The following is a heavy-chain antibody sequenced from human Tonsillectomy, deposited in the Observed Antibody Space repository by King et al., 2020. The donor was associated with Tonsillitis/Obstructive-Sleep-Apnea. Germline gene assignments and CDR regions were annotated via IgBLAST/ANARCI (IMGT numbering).Heavy chain of an antibody. CDR1: GFTFSSYA. CDR2: ISYDGKNK. D-gene: IGHD6-13*01. V-gene: IGHV3-30*04. J-gene: IGHJ6*02. Sequence: VQLVESGGGVVQPGRSLRLSCSTSGFTFSSYAMHWVRQAPGKGLEWVVVISYDGKNKYYADSVKGRFTISRDNSKDTLYLQMNSLGTEDTAVYYCARDPSSSYGDNLYYTGMDVWGQGTTVTVSS. CDR3: ARDPSSSYGDNLYYTGMDV.